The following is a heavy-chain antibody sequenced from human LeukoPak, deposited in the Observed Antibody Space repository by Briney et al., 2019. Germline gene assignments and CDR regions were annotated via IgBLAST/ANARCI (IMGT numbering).Heavy chain of an antibody. D-gene: IGHD4-17*01. V-gene: IGHV3-30-3*01. CDR3: ARVSYGDSGYFDY. CDR2: ISYVGSDK. Sequence: GGSLRLSCAASGFTFSSFAMHWVRQAPGKGLEWVAVISYVGSDKDYADSVKGRFTISRDNSKNTLYLQMNSLRAEDTAVYYCARVSYGDSGYFDYWGQGTLVTVSS. CDR1: GFTFSSFA. J-gene: IGHJ4*02.